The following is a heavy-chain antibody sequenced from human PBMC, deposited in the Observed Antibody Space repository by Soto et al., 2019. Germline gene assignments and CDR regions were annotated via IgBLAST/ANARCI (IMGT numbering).Heavy chain of an antibody. J-gene: IGHJ6*03. CDR3: ARDEGQRGSGSYRNYYYYYMDV. Sequence: SETLSLTCVVSGDSISNYYWRWIRQPPGKGLEWSGDVSSSRSTNYNPSLKSRHIVSLDTSKSQLSLKLNSVTAADTAVYFCARDEGQRGSGSYRNYYYYYMDVRGKGTSVTVSS. CDR2: VSSSRST. CDR1: GDSISNYY. D-gene: IGHD3-10*01. V-gene: IGHV4-59*01.